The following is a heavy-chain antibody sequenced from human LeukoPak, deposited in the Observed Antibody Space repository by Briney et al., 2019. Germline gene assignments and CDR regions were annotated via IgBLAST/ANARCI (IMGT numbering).Heavy chain of an antibody. Sequence: ASETLSLTCIVSGGSISSSSYYWAWIRQPPGKGLEWIGSIYYSGSTYYNPSLKSRVTISVDTSKNQFSLKLSSVTAADTAVYYCARDYDYYDSSGQWGAFDIWGQGTMVTVSS. D-gene: IGHD3-22*01. CDR3: ARDYDYYDSSGQWGAFDI. CDR2: IYYSGST. V-gene: IGHV4-39*07. CDR1: GGSISSSSYY. J-gene: IGHJ3*02.